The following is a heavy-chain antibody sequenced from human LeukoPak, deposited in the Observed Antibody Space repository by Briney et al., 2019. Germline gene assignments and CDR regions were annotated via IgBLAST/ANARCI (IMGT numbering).Heavy chain of an antibody. CDR3: AREGDYYDSSGYYHDY. D-gene: IGHD3-22*01. CDR2: ISSSGSTI. CDR1: GFTFSSYE. Sequence: GGSLRLSCAASGFTFSSYEMNWVRQAPGKGLEWVSYISSSGSTIYYADSVKGRFTISRDNAKNSLYLQMNSLRAEDTAVYYCAREGDYYDSSGYYHDYWGQGTLVTVSS. J-gene: IGHJ4*02. V-gene: IGHV3-48*03.